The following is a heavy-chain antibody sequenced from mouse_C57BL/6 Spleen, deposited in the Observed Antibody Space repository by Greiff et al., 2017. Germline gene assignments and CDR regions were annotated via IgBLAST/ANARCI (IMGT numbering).Heavy chain of an antibody. D-gene: IGHD1-1*01. Sequence: EVQLQQSGPELVKPGASVKISCKASGYTFTDYYMNWVKQSHGKSLEWIGDINPNNGGTSYNQKFKGKATLTVDKSSSTAYMELRSLTSEDSAVYYCARVITTVVAYWYFDVWGTGTMVTVSS. CDR1: GYTFTDYY. CDR3: ARVITTVVAYWYFDV. CDR2: INPNNGGT. V-gene: IGHV1-26*01. J-gene: IGHJ1*03.